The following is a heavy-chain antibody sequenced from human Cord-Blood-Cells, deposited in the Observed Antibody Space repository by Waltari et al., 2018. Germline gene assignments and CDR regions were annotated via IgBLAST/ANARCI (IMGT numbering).Heavy chain of an antibody. J-gene: IGHJ2*01. CDR3: ARGIRGDWYFDL. CDR1: GGSFSGYY. CDR2: INHMGST. Sequence: QVQLQQWGAGLLKPSETLSLTCAVYGGSFSGYYWSWIRQPPGKGLEWIGEINHMGSTNYNPSLKRRVTISVDTSKNHFSLKLSSVTAADTAVYYCARGIRGDWYFDLWGRGTLVTVSS. V-gene: IGHV4-34*01.